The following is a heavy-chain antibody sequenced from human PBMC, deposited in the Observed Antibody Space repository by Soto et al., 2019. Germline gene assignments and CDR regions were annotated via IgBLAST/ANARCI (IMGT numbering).Heavy chain of an antibody. V-gene: IGHV4-31*03. J-gene: IGHJ5*02. Sequence: PSQPLSRTCTVSDGSISSVGDYCSWIRQHPGKGLEWIGYIYYSGSTYYNPSLKSRVTISVDTSKNQFSLKLSSVTAADTAVYYCARDGSALSIAAPIDPWGQGTLVTVSS. CDR3: ARDGSALSIAAPIDP. D-gene: IGHD6-6*01. CDR2: IYYSGST. CDR1: DGSISSVGDY.